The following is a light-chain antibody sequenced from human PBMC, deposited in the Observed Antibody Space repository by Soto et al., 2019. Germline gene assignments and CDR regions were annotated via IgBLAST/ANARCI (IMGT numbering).Light chain of an antibody. J-gene: IGLJ1*01. CDR3: SSYTSNSRV. CDR1: SSDVGGYNY. Sequence: QSALTQPRSVSGSPGQSVTISCTGTSSDVGGYNYVSWYQQHPGQAPKVLIYKVSNRPSGVSNRFSGSKSGNTASLTISGLQAEDEAIYFCSSYTSNSRVFGTGTKVTVL. V-gene: IGLV2-14*03. CDR2: KVS.